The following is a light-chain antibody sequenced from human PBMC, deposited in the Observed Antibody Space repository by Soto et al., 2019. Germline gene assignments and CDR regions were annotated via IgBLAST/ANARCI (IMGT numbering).Light chain of an antibody. V-gene: IGKV3-20*01. Sequence: EIVMTQSPATLSVSPGEGATLSWGASQRVSSNYLAWYQQKPGQAPRLLIYGASSRATGIPDRFSGSGSGTDFTLTISRLEPEDFAVYYCQQYGSSPPITFGQGTRLEIK. CDR2: GAS. CDR1: QRVSSNY. CDR3: QQYGSSPPIT. J-gene: IGKJ5*01.